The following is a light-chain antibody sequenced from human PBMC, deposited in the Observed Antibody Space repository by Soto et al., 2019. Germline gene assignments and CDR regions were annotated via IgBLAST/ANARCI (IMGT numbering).Light chain of an antibody. J-gene: IGLJ3*02. CDR1: SSDVGGYDY. CDR3: FSYAGSRV. CDR2: DVN. Sequence: QSALTQPRSVSGSPGQSVTISCPGTSSDVGGYDYVSWYQQHPGKAPKLMIFDVNKRPSGVPDRFSGSKSGNTAFLTISGLQAEDEAYYSCFSYAGSRVFGGGTKVTGL. V-gene: IGLV2-11*01.